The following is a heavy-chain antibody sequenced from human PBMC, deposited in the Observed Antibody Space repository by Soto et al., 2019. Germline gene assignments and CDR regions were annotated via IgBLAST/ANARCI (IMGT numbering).Heavy chain of an antibody. CDR2: IYYSGST. D-gene: IGHD3-22*01. Sequence: QLQLQESGPGLMKPSETLSLTCTVSGGSISSSRYYWGWIRQPPGEGLEWIGSIYYSGSTYYNPSLKSRVTISMDTSKNQFSLKLSSVTAADTAVYFCARHTHSGSPYYFDYWGQGTLVTVSS. J-gene: IGHJ4*02. CDR1: GGSISSSRYY. V-gene: IGHV4-39*01. CDR3: ARHTHSGSPYYFDY.